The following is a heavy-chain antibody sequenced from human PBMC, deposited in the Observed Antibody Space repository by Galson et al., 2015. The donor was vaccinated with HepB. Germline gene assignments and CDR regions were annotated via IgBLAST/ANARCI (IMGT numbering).Heavy chain of an antibody. CDR1: GDSTSRGSYY. CDR2: IYYTGDT. Sequence: LSLTCTVSGDSTSRGSYYWGWIRQPPGKGLEWVGTIYYTGDTYYNPSLKSRVTMSLDTSKNQFSVKLSSVTATDTAVYYCASFVGASPGYYWGQGTLVTVSS. J-gene: IGHJ4*02. CDR3: ASFVGASPGYY. V-gene: IGHV4-39*01. D-gene: IGHD1-26*01.